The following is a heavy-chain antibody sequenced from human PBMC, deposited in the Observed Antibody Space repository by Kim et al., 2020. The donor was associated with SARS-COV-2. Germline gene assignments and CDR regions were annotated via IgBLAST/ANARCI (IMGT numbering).Heavy chain of an antibody. CDR1: GFTFSDYP. CDR2: IRSKANSYAT. D-gene: IGHD1-1*01. CDR3: TRIPGTPFAFWDAFDI. Sequence: GGSLRLSCAASGFTFSDYPMHWVRQASGKGLEWVGRIRSKANSYATAYAASVRGRFIISRDDSKNTAYLQMNSLKTEDTAVYYCTRIPGTPFAFWDAFDIWGQGTMVTVSS. V-gene: IGHV3-73*01. J-gene: IGHJ3*02.